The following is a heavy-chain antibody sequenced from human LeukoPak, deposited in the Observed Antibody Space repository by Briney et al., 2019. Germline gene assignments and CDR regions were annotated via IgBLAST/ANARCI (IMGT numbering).Heavy chain of an antibody. Sequence: SETLSLTCAVYGGSFSGYYWSWIRQPPGKGLEWIGEINHSRNTNYNPSLKSRVTISVDTSKNQFSLKVSSVTAADTAVYYCXXARRDSGYYNVDYWGQGALVTVSS. CDR3: XXARRDSGYYNVDY. CDR1: GGSFSGYY. V-gene: IGHV4-34*01. CDR2: INHSRNT. J-gene: IGHJ4*02. D-gene: IGHD3-3*01.